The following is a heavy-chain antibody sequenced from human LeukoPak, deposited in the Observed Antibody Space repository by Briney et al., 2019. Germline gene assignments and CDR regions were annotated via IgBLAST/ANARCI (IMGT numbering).Heavy chain of an antibody. CDR3: ARGFRGDNFDY. CDR2: IHYSGST. J-gene: IGHJ4*02. Sequence: PSETLSLTCAVSGYSISSAFYWGWIRQSPGKGLEWIGTIHYSGSTSYNPSLKSRVTISVDTSKNQFSLKLRSVTAADTAVYYCARGFRGDNFDYWGQGTLVTVSS. CDR1: GYSISSAFY. D-gene: IGHD7-27*01. V-gene: IGHV4-38-2*01.